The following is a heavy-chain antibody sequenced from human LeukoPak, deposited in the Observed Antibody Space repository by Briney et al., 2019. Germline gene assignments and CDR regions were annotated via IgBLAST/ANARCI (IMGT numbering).Heavy chain of an antibody. V-gene: IGHV3-23*01. Sequence: PGGSLRLSCAASGFTFSSYAMSWVRQAPGKGLEWVSAISGSGGSTYYADSVKGRFTISRDNSKNTLYLQMNSLRAEDTAVYYCARDRGYSSGWYHYGMDVWGKGTTVTVSS. CDR1: GFTFSSYA. CDR2: ISGSGGST. CDR3: ARDRGYSSGWYHYGMDV. D-gene: IGHD6-25*01. J-gene: IGHJ6*04.